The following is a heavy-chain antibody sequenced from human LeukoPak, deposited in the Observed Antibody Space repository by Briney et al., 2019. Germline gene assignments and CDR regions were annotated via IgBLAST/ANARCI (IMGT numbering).Heavy chain of an antibody. CDR2: MNANSGNT. J-gene: IGHJ4*02. CDR3: ARESGFYGSGSRY. V-gene: IGHV1-8*01. D-gene: IGHD3-10*01. CDR1: GYTFTSSD. Sequence: ASVKVSCKASGYTFTSSDINWVRQAPGQGLEWMGWMNANSGNTGYAQKFQGRLTMTRNPSTSTAYMELSSLRSEDTAVYYCARESGFYGSGSRYWGQGTLVTVSS.